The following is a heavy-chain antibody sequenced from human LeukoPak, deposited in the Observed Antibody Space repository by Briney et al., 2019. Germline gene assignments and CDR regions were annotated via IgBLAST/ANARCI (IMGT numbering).Heavy chain of an antibody. CDR3: ATDRGGGAWFDP. CDR1: GGSISSGSYY. V-gene: IGHV4-61*03. CDR2: IYYSGST. Sequence: SETLSLTCTVSGGSISSGSYYWSWIRQPPGKGLEWIGYIYYSGSTNYNPSLKSRVTISVDTSKNHFSLKLSSVTAADTAVYYCATDRGGGAWFDPWGQGTLVTVSS. J-gene: IGHJ5*02.